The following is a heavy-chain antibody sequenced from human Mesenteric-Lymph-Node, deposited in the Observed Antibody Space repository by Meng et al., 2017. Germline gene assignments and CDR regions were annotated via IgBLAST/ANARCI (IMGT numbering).Heavy chain of an antibody. J-gene: IGHJ4*02. D-gene: IGHD3-16*02. CDR3: TRGVMITFGGVIDY. CDR1: GFTFTNAW. Sequence: GESLKISCAASGFTFTNAWMTWVRQAPGMGLEWVGRIKSKNDGGTTDYGAPVTGRFTISRDDSKNTLYLQMNSLKSEDTAVYYCTRGVMITFGGVIDYWGQGTLVTVSS. CDR2: IKSKNDGGTT. V-gene: IGHV3-15*01.